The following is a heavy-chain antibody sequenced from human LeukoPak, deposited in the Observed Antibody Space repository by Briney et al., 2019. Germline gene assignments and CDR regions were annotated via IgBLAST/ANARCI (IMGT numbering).Heavy chain of an antibody. Sequence: GGSLRLSCAASGFTFSSCAMSWVRQAPGKGLEWVSAISGSGGSTYYAGSVKGRFTISRDNSKNTLYLQMNSLRAEDTAVYYCAKYRNDIGAFDIWGQGTMVTVSS. D-gene: IGHD5-12*01. J-gene: IGHJ3*02. V-gene: IGHV3-23*01. CDR2: ISGSGGST. CDR1: GFTFSSCA. CDR3: AKYRNDIGAFDI.